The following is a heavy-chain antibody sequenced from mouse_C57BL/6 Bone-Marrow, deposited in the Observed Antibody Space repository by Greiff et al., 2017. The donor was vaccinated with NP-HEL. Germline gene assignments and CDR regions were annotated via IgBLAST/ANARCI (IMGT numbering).Heavy chain of an antibody. Sequence: EVMLVESGEGLVKPGGSLKLSCAASGFTFSSYAMSWVRQTPEKRLEWVAYISSGGDYIYYADTVKGRFTISRDNARNTLYLQMSSLKSEDTAMYYCTRDPRLPPGAMDYWGQGTSVTVSS. CDR3: TRDPRLPPGAMDY. D-gene: IGHD6-1*01. V-gene: IGHV5-9-1*02. CDR2: ISSGGDYI. CDR1: GFTFSSYA. J-gene: IGHJ4*01.